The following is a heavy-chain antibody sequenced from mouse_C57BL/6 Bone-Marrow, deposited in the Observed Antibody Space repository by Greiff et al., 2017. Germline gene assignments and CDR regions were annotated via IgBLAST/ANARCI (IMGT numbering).Heavy chain of an antibody. D-gene: IGHD1-1*01. Sequence: QVQLQQSGAELVRPGASVTLSCKASGYTFTDYEMHWVKQTPVHGLGWIGAIDPETGGTAYNQKFKGKAILTADKSSSTAYMELRSLTSEDSAVYYCTRDYYGSSLCWGQGTTLTVSS. J-gene: IGHJ2*01. V-gene: IGHV1-15*01. CDR3: TRDYYGSSLC. CDR2: IDPETGGT. CDR1: GYTFTDYE.